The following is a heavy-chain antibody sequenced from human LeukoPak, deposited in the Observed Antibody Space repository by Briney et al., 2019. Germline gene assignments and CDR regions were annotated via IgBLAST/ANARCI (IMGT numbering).Heavy chain of an antibody. D-gene: IGHD3-10*01. CDR1: GFILNNYA. CDR2: ISGTGVTA. J-gene: IGHJ4*02. Sequence: GGSLRLSCAASGFILNNYAMSWVRQAPGKGLEWVSSISGTGVTAYYADSVKSRFAISRDNSQNTLYLQMSSLRAEDTALFYCAKDQRFGDLDDYRGQGTLVTVSS. V-gene: IGHV3-23*01. CDR3: AKDQRFGDLDDY.